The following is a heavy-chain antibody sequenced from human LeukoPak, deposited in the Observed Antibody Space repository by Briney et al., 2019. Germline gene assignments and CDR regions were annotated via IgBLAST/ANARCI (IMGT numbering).Heavy chain of an antibody. CDR1: GGSFSGYY. CDR2: INHSGST. V-gene: IGHV4-34*01. Sequence: KPSGTLSLTCAVSGGSFSGYYWSWIRQPPGKGLEWIGEINHSGSTNYNPSLKSRVTISVDTSKNQFSLKLSSVTAADTAVYYCARGRGYSYGFCWFDPWGQGTLVTVSS. J-gene: IGHJ5*02. D-gene: IGHD5-18*01. CDR3: ARGRGYSYGFCWFDP.